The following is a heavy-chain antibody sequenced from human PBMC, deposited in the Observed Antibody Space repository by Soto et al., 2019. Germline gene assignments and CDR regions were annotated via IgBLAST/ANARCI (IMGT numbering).Heavy chain of an antibody. CDR1: RESVRYYF. CDR2: VTYSGST. Sequence: SETVSLTCAVFRESVRYYFWSWIRQPPGKGLEWIGEVTYSGSTNYNPSLKSRVTMSVDTSENRFSLQLTSVTAADAAVYYCARGGPANYWGQGTRVT. CDR3: ARGGPANY. V-gene: IGHV4-34*01. J-gene: IGHJ4*02.